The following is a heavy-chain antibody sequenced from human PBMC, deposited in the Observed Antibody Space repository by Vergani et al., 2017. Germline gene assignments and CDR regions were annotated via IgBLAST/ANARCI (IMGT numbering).Heavy chain of an antibody. CDR2: IRFNGNDD. D-gene: IGHD5-12*01. Sequence: VRLLESGGGLVQPGGSLRLSCGASGFTFSRSGMHWVRQAPGKGLEWVSFIRFNGNDDMYIDSVKGRFTISRDNSKNTLYLQMNSLRTEDTAIYYCAKDGGSDWGNWIDRWGQGTLVTVSS. CDR3: AKDGGSDWGNWIDR. CDR1: GFTFSRSG. J-gene: IGHJ5*02. V-gene: IGHV3-30*02.